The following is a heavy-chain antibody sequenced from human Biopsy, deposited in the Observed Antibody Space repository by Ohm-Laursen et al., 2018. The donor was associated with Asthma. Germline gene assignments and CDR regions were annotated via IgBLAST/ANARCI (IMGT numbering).Heavy chain of an antibody. V-gene: IGHV3-30*03. CDR1: GFTFSTYG. CDR2: IAWDGINS. D-gene: IGHD2-21*01. J-gene: IGHJ6*02. CDR3: ARAGESDLVGGLDV. Sequence: SLRLSCTASGFTFSTYGMHWVRQAPGKGLEWVAFIAWDGINSYYADSVKGRFTISRDNSRNTLYLQKNSLRADDTAVYYCARAGESDLVGGLDVWGQGTTVIVSS.